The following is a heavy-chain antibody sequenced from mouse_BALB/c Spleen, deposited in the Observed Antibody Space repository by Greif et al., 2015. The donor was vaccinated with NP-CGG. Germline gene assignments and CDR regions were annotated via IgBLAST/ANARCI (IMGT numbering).Heavy chain of an antibody. CDR3: ASYGNFPAWFAY. Sequence: VKLVESGAELARPGASVKLSCKASGYTFTSYWMQWVKQRPGQGLEWIGAIYPGDGDTRYTQKFKGKATLTADKSSSTAYTQLSSLASEDSAVYYCASYGNFPAWFAYWGQGTLVTVSA. CDR2: IYPGDGDT. V-gene: IGHV1-87*01. D-gene: IGHD2-1*01. J-gene: IGHJ3*01. CDR1: GYTFTSYW.